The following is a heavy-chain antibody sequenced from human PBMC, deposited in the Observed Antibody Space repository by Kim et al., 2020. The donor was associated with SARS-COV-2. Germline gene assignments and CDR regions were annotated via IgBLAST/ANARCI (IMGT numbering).Heavy chain of an antibody. CDR2: ISHDGTSS. CDR1: GFSFSCCA. CDR3: AKVVWDYSVMDV. V-gene: IGHV3-23*01. J-gene: IGHJ6*02. Sequence: GGSLRLSCVASGFSFSCCAMTWVRQVPGKGPEWVSSISHDGTSSHYANSVRGRFTISRDDSKNTLFLQMNSLRADDTALYYCAKVVWDYSVMDVWGQGTTVTVSS. D-gene: IGHD1-26*01.